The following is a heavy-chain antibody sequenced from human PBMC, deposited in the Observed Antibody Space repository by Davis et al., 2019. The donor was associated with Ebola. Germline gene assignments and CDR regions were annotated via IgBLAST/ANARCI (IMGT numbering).Heavy chain of an antibody. CDR2: IIPIFGTA. CDR3: ARDGRDFWSGYYDYYYGMDV. Sequence: SVKVSCKASGGTFSSYAISWVRQAPGQGLEWMGGIIPIFGTANYAQKFQGRVTITADKSTSTVYMELSSLRSEDTAVYYCARDGRDFWSGYYDYYYGMDVWGQGTTVTVSS. CDR1: GGTFSSYA. D-gene: IGHD3-3*01. V-gene: IGHV1-69*06. J-gene: IGHJ6*02.